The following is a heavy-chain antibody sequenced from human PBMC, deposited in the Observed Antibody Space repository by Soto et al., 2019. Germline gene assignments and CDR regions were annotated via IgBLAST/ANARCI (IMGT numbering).Heavy chain of an antibody. Sequence: PGESLKISCKGSGYSFTSYWIGWVRQMPGKGLEWMGIIYPGDSDTRYSTSFQGQVTISADKSISTANLQWSSLKASDTAMYYCATGPYSSSYYYGMDVWGQGTTVTVSS. D-gene: IGHD6-13*01. CDR1: GYSFTSYW. CDR3: ATGPYSSSYYYGMDV. CDR2: IYPGDSDT. V-gene: IGHV5-51*01. J-gene: IGHJ6*02.